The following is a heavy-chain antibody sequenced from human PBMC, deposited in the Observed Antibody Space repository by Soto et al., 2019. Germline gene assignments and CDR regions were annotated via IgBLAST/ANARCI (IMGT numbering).Heavy chain of an antibody. Sequence: QVQLVQSGAEVKKPGASGMVSCRATGYSFTSHYMHWVRQAPGHGLEWMGMIDPSGGATTYAQKFQGRVTITRDTSTTTVYMELSSLRPEDTAVYSCSRGLGQWLFDYWGQGTLVTVSS. CDR3: SRGLGQWLFDY. J-gene: IGHJ4*02. CDR1: GYSFTSHY. V-gene: IGHV1-46*03. CDR2: IDPSGGAT. D-gene: IGHD6-19*01.